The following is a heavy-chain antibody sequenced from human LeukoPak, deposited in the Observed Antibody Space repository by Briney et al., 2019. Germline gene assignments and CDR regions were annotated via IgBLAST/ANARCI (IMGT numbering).Heavy chain of an antibody. V-gene: IGHV4-4*02. J-gene: IGHJ3*02. CDR1: GGSISSSNW. CDR3: AILQLQSNDAFDI. CDR2: IYHSGST. Sequence: SGTLSLTCAVSGGSISSSNWWSWVRQPPGKGLEWIGEIYHSGSTNYNPSLKSRVTISVDKSKSQFSLTLSSVTAADTAVYYCAILQLQSNDAFDIWGQGTMVTVSS. D-gene: IGHD5-18*01.